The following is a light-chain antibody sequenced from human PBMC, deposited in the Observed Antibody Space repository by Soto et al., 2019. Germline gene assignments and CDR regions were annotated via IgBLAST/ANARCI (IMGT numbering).Light chain of an antibody. V-gene: IGKV3-20*01. CDR2: GAS. Sequence: TQSPVTLSFSPGDSTTLSCRASQSVSSGYLAWYQQKPGQAPRLLIYGASSRATGIPDEFSGSGSGTDFTLTIRRLGAVCFAVYFWQQVGRSTCTFGQGSKVDI. J-gene: IGKJ1*01. CDR1: QSVSSGY. CDR3: QQVGRSTCT.